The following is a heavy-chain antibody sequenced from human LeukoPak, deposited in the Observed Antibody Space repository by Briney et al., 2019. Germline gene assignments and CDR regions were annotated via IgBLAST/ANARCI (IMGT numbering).Heavy chain of an antibody. CDR3: ARATPGGLLYFGV. Sequence: TPSETLSLTCAVYGGSFSGYYWSWIRQPPGKGLEWIGEINPSGGTNYNPSLKSRVTISVDTSKNQFSLKLSSVTAADTAVYYCARATPGGLLYFGVGGPGILVTVSS. CDR1: GGSFSGYY. D-gene: IGHD2-15*01. J-gene: IGHJ4*02. V-gene: IGHV4-34*01. CDR2: INPSGGT.